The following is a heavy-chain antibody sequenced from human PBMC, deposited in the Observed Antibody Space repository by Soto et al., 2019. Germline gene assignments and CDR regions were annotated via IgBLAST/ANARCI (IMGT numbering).Heavy chain of an antibody. CDR2: IYSGGST. CDR1: GFTVSSNY. Sequence: EVPLVESGGGLVQPGGSLRLSCAASGFTVSSNYMGWVRQAPGKGLEWVSVIYSGGSTYYADSVKGRFTISRDNSKNTLYLQMNSRRAEDTAVYYCARERSPDYWGQGTLVTVSS. V-gene: IGHV3-66*01. CDR3: ARERSPDY. J-gene: IGHJ4*02.